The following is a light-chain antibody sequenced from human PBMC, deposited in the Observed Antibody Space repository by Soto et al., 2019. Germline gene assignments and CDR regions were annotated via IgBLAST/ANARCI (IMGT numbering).Light chain of an antibody. CDR1: QSISSW. CDR2: KAS. Sequence: DIQMTQSPSTLSASVGDRVTITCRASQSISSWLAWYQQIPGKAPKLLIYKASSLESGVPSRLSGSGSGTEFTLTISSLQPDDCATYYCQQYNSYPWTFGQGTKVEIK. CDR3: QQYNSYPWT. V-gene: IGKV1-5*03. J-gene: IGKJ1*01.